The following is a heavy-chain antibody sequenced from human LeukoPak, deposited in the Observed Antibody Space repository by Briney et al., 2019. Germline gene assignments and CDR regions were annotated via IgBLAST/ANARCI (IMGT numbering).Heavy chain of an antibody. V-gene: IGHV1-8*01. D-gene: IGHD3-10*01. CDR3: ARRELFGDYFDS. CDR1: GHTFNSYD. CDR2: MNPHSGNT. Sequence: ASVKVSCKTSGHTFNSYDINWVRQTTGQGLEWMGWMNPHSGNTDYAQKLQGRVTITRNTSISTVYMELTSLRYEDTAVYYCARRELFGDYFDSWGQGTLVTVSS. J-gene: IGHJ4*02.